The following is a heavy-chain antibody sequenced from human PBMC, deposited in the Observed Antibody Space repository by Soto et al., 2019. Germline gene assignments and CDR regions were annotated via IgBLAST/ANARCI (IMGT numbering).Heavy chain of an antibody. CDR3: ARDSRIDYYYGSGSYRTHYGY. CDR1: GFTFSSYI. D-gene: IGHD3-10*01. J-gene: IGHJ4*02. V-gene: IGHV3-21*01. Sequence: PGWSLRLSCAASGFTFSSYIMSWVRQAPGKGLEWVSSISSSSSYIYYADSVKGRFTISRDNAKNSLYLQMNSLRAEDTAVYYCARDSRIDYYYGSGSYRTHYGYWGQGTLVTVSS. CDR2: ISSSSSYI.